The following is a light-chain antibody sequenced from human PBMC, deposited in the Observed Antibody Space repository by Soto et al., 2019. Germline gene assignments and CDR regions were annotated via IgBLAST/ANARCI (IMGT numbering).Light chain of an antibody. Sequence: SYELTQPPSVSVAPGKTARITCGGNNIGGKSVHWYQQKPGQAPVLVIYYDSDRPSGIPERFSGSNSGNTATLTISRVEAGDEADYYCQVWDSSSDHRNVVFGGGTKLTVL. CDR1: NIGGKS. CDR3: QVWDSSSDHRNVV. V-gene: IGLV3-21*04. J-gene: IGLJ2*01. CDR2: YDS.